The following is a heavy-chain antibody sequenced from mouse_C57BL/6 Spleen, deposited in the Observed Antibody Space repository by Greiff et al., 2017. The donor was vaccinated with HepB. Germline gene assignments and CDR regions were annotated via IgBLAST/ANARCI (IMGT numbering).Heavy chain of an antibody. J-gene: IGHJ3*01. V-gene: IGHV2-2*01. CDR2: IWSGGST. CDR1: GFSFTSYG. D-gene: IGHD1-1*01. CDR3: ARGDGSGFAY. Sequence: QVQLKESGPGLVQPSQSLSITCTVSGFSFTSYGVHWVRQSPGKGLEWLGVIWSGGSTDYNAAFISRLSISKDNSKSQVFFKMNSPQDDATSIYYCARGDGSGFAYWGQGTLVTVSA.